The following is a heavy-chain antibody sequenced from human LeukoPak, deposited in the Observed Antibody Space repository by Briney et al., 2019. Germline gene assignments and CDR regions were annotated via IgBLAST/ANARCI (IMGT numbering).Heavy chain of an antibody. J-gene: IGHJ4*02. CDR3: ARGYLRGYFDY. CDR2: IYSIGSS. V-gene: IGHV4-59*01. CDR1: VGPISSYF. D-gene: IGHD5-18*01. Sequence: PSETLSLTCTVHVGPISSYFWNWIRQPPGKGLEWIGYIYSIGSSNYNPSLKGRVAISIDPSKNQFCLKLSSVTAADTAVYYCARGYLRGYFDYWGQGALVTVST.